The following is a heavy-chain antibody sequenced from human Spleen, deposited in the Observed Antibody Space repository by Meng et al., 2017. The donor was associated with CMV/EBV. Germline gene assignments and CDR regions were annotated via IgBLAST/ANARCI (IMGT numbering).Heavy chain of an antibody. CDR2: ISFDGGDK. Sequence: LSCAASDLTFSAYAMHWVRQAPGRGLEWVAVISFDGGDKYYADSVKGRFTISRDNSKNMVHLQMNSLRGEDTAVYYCAKEAIAVAYDPWGQGTLVTVSS. D-gene: IGHD6-19*01. CDR1: DLTFSAYA. CDR3: AKEAIAVAYDP. V-gene: IGHV3-30*04. J-gene: IGHJ5*02.